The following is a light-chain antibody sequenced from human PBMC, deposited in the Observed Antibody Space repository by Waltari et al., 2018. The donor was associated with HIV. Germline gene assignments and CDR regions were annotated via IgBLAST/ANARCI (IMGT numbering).Light chain of an antibody. CDR1: QSISTF. V-gene: IGKV1-39*01. J-gene: IGKJ2*01. CDR3: QQSYSTPYT. CDR2: GAS. Sequence: DIQMTQSPSSLPASVGDRVTISCRASQSISTFLSWYQQKPGKAPKLLIYGASSFQSGVPSRFSGRGSGTDFALTISSLQPEDFATYYCQQSYSTPYTFGQGTKLEIK.